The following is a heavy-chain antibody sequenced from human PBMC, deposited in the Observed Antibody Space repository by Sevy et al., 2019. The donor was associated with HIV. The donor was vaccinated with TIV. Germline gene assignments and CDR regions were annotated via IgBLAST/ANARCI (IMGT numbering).Heavy chain of an antibody. J-gene: IGHJ4*02. D-gene: IGHD6-13*01. CDR2: INQDGSTN. CDR1: GFSFHAYW. CDR3: SRAIAAAAGF. Sequence: GGSLRLSCAGSGFSFHAYWMHWVRQAPGKGREWLANINQDGSTNYYADSVKGGFTISRDNAKNLVYLQMNSLRPEDTGLYYCSRAIAAAAGFWGQGTLVTVSS. V-gene: IGHV3-7*01.